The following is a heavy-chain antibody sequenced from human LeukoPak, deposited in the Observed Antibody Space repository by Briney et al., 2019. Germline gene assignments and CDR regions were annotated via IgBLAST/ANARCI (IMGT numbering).Heavy chain of an antibody. CDR1: GFTFSDYY. V-gene: IGHV3-11*06. J-gene: IGHJ4*02. Sequence: KPGGSLRLSCAASGFTFSDYYMSWIRQAPGKGLEWVSYIGSSSTNINYADSVKGRFTISRDNSKNTLYLQMNSLRAEDTAVYYCAKEAEELLWFGEFHYFDYWGQGTLVTVSS. CDR3: AKEAEELLWFGEFHYFDY. CDR2: IGSSSTNI. D-gene: IGHD3-10*01.